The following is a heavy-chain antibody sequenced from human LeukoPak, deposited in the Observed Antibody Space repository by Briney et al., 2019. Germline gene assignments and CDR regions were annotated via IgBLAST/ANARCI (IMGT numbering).Heavy chain of an antibody. J-gene: IGHJ4*02. Sequence: GESLKISCQASGYTFTSYWIGWVRQMPGKGLEWMGIIYPCDSDTKYSPSFQGQVTISVDDSISTAYLQWSSLKASDSAMYYCARRGNYYSLDYWGQGTLVTVSS. CDR1: GYTFTSYW. CDR3: ARRGNYYSLDY. V-gene: IGHV5-51*01. CDR2: IYPCDSDT. D-gene: IGHD3-10*01.